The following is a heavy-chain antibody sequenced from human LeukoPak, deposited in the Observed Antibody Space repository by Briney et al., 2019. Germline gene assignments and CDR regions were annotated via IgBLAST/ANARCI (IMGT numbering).Heavy chain of an antibody. D-gene: IGHD3-16*02. CDR3: ARVYGGVWGSSRYWYNWFDP. V-gene: IGHV3-48*03. CDR1: GFTFSSYE. J-gene: IGHJ5*02. CDR2: ISSSGSTI. Sequence: PGGSLRLSXAASGFTFSSYEMNWVRQAPGKGLEWVSYISSSGSTIYYADSVKGRFTISRDNAKNSLYLQMNSLRAEDTAVYYCARVYGGVWGSSRYWYNWFDPWGQGTLVTVSS.